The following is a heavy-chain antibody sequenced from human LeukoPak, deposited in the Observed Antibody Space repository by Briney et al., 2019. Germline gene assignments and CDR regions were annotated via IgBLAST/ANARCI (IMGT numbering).Heavy chain of an antibody. V-gene: IGHV3-23*01. CDR1: GFTFSSYG. Sequence: GGSLRLSCAASGFTFSSYGMSWVRQAPGKGLEWVSTISGSGGSTYYADSVKGRFTISRDNSKNTLYLQMNSLRADDTAVYYCAKHGTGTRYFDYWGQGTLVTVSS. D-gene: IGHD1-1*01. CDR2: ISGSGGST. J-gene: IGHJ4*02. CDR3: AKHGTGTRYFDY.